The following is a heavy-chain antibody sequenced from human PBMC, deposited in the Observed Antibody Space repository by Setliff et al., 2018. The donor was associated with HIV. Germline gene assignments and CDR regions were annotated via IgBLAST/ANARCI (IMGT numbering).Heavy chain of an antibody. V-gene: IGHV4-4*08. CDR3: ARSARFFYASGSRRYFDL. CDR2: IYTSGSS. CDR1: GGSISSYY. D-gene: IGHD3-10*01. Sequence: KASETLSLTCTVSGGSISSYYWSWIRQPPGKGLEWIGYIYTSGSSNYNPSLKSRVTFSVDTSKNQFSLKLSSVTAADTAVYYCARSARFFYASGSRRYFDLWGRGTLVTVSS. J-gene: IGHJ2*01.